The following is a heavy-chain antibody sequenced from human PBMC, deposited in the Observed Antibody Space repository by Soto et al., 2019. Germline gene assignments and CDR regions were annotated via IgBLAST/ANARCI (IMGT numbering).Heavy chain of an antibody. J-gene: IGHJ4*02. CDR1: GGSISSYY. Sequence: PSETLSLTCTVSGGSISSYYWSWIRQPPGKGLEWIGYIYYSGSTNYNPSLKSRVTISVDTSKNQFSLKLSSVTAADTAVYSCARLKFWPRTHFDYWGQGTLVTVSS. V-gene: IGHV4-59*08. CDR2: IYYSGST. CDR3: ARLKFWPRTHFDY. D-gene: IGHD3-3*01.